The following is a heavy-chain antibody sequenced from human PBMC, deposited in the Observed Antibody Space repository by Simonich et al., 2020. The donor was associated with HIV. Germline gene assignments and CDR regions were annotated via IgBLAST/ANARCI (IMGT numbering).Heavy chain of an antibody. D-gene: IGHD3-10*01. V-gene: IGHV4-34*01. Sequence: QVQLQQWGAGLLKPSETLSLTCAVCGGSFSGNFWTWIRQTPGKGLEWIGEISHSENTNDSPARNSRVTMSVDTSKNQVSLKVSTVTTADTAVYYCARHVSNYYGSGTYYKRGVWFDPWGQGTLVTVSS. CDR1: GGSFSGNF. CDR3: ARHVSNYYGSGTYYKRGVWFDP. CDR2: ISHSENT. J-gene: IGHJ5*02.